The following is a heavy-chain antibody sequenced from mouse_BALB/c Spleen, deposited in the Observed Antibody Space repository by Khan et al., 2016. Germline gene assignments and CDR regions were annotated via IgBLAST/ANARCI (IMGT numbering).Heavy chain of an antibody. V-gene: IGHV4-1*02. D-gene: IGHD1-2*01. J-gene: IGHJ3*01. Sequence: EVKLLESGGGLVQPGGSLKLSCAASGFDFSRYWMSWVRQAPGKGLEWIGEINPDSSTINYTPSLKDKFIISRDNAKNTLYLQMSKGSSEDTALYYCARLHYYGRFAYWGQGTLVTVSA. CDR1: GFDFSRYW. CDR2: INPDSSTI. CDR3: ARLHYYGRFAY.